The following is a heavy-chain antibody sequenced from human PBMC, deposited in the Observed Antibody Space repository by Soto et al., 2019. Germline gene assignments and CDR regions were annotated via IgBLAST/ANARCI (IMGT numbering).Heavy chain of an antibody. V-gene: IGHV1-46*01. CDR3: AIAQVCAIHDY. CDR1: GYTFTSYH. J-gene: IGHJ4*02. Sequence: QVQLVQSGAEVKKPGASVKISCKASGYTFTSYHIHWVRQAPGQGLEWMGVINPSSGSTTYAQKFQGRVTVTRDTSTNTVYLELSSLRSEDTAVYRCAIAQVCAIHDYWGQGTLVTVSS. CDR2: INPSSGST.